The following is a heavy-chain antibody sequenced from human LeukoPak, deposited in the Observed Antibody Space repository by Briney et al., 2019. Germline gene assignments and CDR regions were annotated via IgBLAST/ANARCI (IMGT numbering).Heavy chain of an antibody. CDR1: GYTFTSYD. V-gene: IGHV1-8*03. CDR3: ARGLRPMYDFWSGYHYNWFDP. J-gene: IGHJ5*02. D-gene: IGHD3-3*01. Sequence: ASVKVSCNASGYTFTSYDINWVRQATGQGLEWMGWMNPNSGNTGYAQKFQGRVTITRNTSISTAYMELSSLRSEDTAVYYCARGLRPMYDFWSGYHYNWFDPWGQGTLVTVSS. CDR2: MNPNSGNT.